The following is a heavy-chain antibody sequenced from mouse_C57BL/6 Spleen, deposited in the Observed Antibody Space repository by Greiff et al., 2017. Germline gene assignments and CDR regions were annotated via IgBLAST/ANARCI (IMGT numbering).Heavy chain of an antibody. Sequence: QVQLKESGAELVRPGASVKMSCKASGYTFTSYNMHWVKQTPRQGLAWIGAIYPGNGDTSYNQKFKGKATLTVDKSSSTAYMQLSSLTSEDSAVYFCARASGYYGRAMDYWGQGTSVTVSS. CDR2: IYPGNGDT. CDR1: GYTFTSYN. V-gene: IGHV1-12*01. J-gene: IGHJ4*01. CDR3: ARASGYYGRAMDY. D-gene: IGHD1-1*01.